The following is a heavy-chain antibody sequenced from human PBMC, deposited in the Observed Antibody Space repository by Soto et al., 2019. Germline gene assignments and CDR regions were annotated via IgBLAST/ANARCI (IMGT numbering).Heavy chain of an antibody. J-gene: IGHJ4*02. V-gene: IGHV1-69*04. Sequence: ASVKVSCKASGGTFSSYTISWVRQAPGQGLEWMGRIIPILGIANYAQKFQGRVTITADKSTSTAYMELSSLRSEDTAVYYCARDLCDRIYCGGDSGGRGFDYWGQGTLVTVSS. CDR3: ARDLCDRIYCGGDSGGRGFDY. CDR1: GGTFSSYT. D-gene: IGHD2-21*01. CDR2: IIPILGIA.